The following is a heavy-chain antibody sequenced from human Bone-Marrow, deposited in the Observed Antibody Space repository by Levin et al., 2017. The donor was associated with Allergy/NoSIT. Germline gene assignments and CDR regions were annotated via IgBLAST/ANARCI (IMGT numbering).Heavy chain of an antibody. Sequence: HGESLKISCAASGFTFSRYSMHWVRQAPGKGLEWVAAFWSDGSTKYDADSVKGRFTISRDNSKNTLYLQMSSLRAEDTAIYCCAREGSVTGMRSFDYWGQGTLVTVSS. V-gene: IGHV3-33*01. CDR1: GFTFSRYS. CDR3: AREGSVTGMRSFDY. CDR2: FWSDGSTK. J-gene: IGHJ4*02. D-gene: IGHD6-19*01.